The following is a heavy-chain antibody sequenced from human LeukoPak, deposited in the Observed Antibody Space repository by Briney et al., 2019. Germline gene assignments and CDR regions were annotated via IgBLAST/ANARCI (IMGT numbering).Heavy chain of an antibody. J-gene: IGHJ4*02. Sequence: GGSLRLSCAASGFTFSSDWMSWVRQAPGKGLQWVANINQDGGEKHYVDSVKGRFTISRDNAKNSLYLQMNSLRAEDTAVYYCARDLAARGYFDYWGQGTLVTVSS. CDR1: GFTFSSDW. CDR2: INQDGGEK. D-gene: IGHD6-13*01. V-gene: IGHV3-7*01. CDR3: ARDLAARGYFDY.